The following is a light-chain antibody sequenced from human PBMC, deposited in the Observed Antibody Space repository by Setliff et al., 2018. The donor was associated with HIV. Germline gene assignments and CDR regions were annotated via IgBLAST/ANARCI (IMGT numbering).Light chain of an antibody. V-gene: IGLV2-14*01. CDR2: EVR. CDR3: SSYAITNTLP. Sequence: QSALAQPASVSGSPGQSITISCTGTSSDVGGYNFVSWYQHHPGKAPKLIIYEVRNRPSGVSNRFSGSKSGNTASLTISGLQAEDEADYYCSSYAITNTLPFGTGTKVTVL. J-gene: IGLJ1*01. CDR1: SSDVGGYNF.